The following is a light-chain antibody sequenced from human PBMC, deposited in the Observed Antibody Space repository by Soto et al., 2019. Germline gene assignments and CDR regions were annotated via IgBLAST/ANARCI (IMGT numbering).Light chain of an antibody. Sequence: QSPGTLSLSPGERTTLSCRASQSISRYLAWYQQKPGQGPRLLIYGASSRATGTPDRFSGSGSGTDFTLTINRLEPEDFALYYCQQYGSSPPTFGQGTKVDIK. J-gene: IGKJ1*01. CDR1: QSISRY. CDR3: QQYGSSPPT. CDR2: GAS. V-gene: IGKV3-20*01.